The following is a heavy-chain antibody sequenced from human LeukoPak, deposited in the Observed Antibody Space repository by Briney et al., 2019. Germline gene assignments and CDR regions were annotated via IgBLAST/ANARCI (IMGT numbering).Heavy chain of an antibody. Sequence: GGSLRLFCAASGFTFSSIAMTWVRQAPGKGLEWVSSIRSNGDTTYNADSVKGRFAISRDNSKNTLYLQMNSLRAEDTAVYYCAKEKDRYSSSWSHFDYWGQGTLVTVSS. CDR1: GFTFSSIA. D-gene: IGHD6-13*01. V-gene: IGHV3-23*01. CDR2: IRSNGDTT. J-gene: IGHJ4*02. CDR3: AKEKDRYSSSWSHFDY.